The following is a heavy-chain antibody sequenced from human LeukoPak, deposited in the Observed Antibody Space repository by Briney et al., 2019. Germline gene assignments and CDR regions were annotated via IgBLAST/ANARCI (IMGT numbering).Heavy chain of an antibody. J-gene: IGHJ4*02. CDR3: AKDYRGSGEVGETGPLDY. Sequence: SGGSLRLSCTASGLTFSNYAMSWVRQAPAKGLEWVSGIDQSGGHIHYADSVKGRFTISRDNSKNTLHLQMSSLRAEDTAVYYCAKDYRGSGEVGETGPLDYWGQGTLVAVSS. CDR1: GLTFSNYA. V-gene: IGHV3-23*01. D-gene: IGHD1-14*01. CDR2: IDQSGGHI.